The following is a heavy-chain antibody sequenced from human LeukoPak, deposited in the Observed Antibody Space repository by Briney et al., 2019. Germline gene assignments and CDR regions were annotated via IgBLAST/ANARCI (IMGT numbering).Heavy chain of an antibody. CDR2: INHSGST. CDR1: GGSFSGYY. Sequence: SETLSLTCAVSGGSFSGYYWSWIRQPPGKGLEWIGEINHSGSTNYNPSPKSRVTISVDTSKNQFSLKLSSVTAADTAVYYCARGLGNDFWSGYYNGYYYMDVWGKGTTVTVSS. CDR3: ARGLGNDFWSGYYNGYYYMDV. J-gene: IGHJ6*03. D-gene: IGHD3-3*01. V-gene: IGHV4-34*01.